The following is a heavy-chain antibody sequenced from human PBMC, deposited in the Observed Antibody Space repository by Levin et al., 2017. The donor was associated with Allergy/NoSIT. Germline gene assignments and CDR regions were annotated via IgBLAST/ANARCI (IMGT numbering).Heavy chain of an antibody. J-gene: IGHJ3*02. V-gene: IGHV4-39*01. CDR2: IYYSGST. D-gene: IGHD4-17*01. CDR1: GGSISSSSYY. CDR3: ASLKGGRLRRPFDI. Sequence: SCTVSGGSISSSSYYWGWIRQPPGKGLEWIGSIYYSGSTYYNPSLKSRVTISVDTSKNQFSLKLSSVTAADTAVYYCASLKGGRLRRPFDIWGQGTMVTVSS.